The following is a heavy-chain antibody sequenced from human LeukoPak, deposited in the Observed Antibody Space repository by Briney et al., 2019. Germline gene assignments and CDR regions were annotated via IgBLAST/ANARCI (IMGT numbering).Heavy chain of an antibody. Sequence: ASVKVSCKASGYTFTSYDINWVRQAPGQGLEWMGWITAYNGNTKYAQKFQDRVTMTTDTSTSTAYMELRRLRSDDTAVYYCAKTRVSSSRRHWNYYYMDVWGKGTTVTISS. CDR2: ITAYNGNT. D-gene: IGHD6-13*01. V-gene: IGHV1-18*01. J-gene: IGHJ6*03. CDR1: GYTFTSYD. CDR3: AKTRVSSSRRHWNYYYMDV.